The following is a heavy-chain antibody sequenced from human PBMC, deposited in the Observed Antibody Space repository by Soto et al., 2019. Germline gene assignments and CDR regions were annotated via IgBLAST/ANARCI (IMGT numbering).Heavy chain of an antibody. J-gene: IGHJ4*02. Sequence: QVQLVQSGAEVKKPGSSVKVSCKASGGTFSSYAISWVRQAPGQGLEWMGGIIPIFGTANYAQKFQGRVTITADESTSRAYMELSSLRSEDTAVYYCARDWRGSGWYEEDYWGQGTLVTVSS. CDR1: GGTFSSYA. CDR3: ARDWRGSGWYEEDY. D-gene: IGHD6-19*01. V-gene: IGHV1-69*01. CDR2: IIPIFGTA.